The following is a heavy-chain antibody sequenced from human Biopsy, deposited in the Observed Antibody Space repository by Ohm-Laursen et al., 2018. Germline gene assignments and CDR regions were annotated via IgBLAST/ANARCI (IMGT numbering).Heavy chain of an antibody. CDR1: GGSISSRDHY. V-gene: IGHV4-61*05. CDR3: ARTPRDSFWSGSYKRGLWFDP. D-gene: IGHD3-3*01. Sequence: SDTLSLTCRVSGGSISSRDHYWGWLRQPPGKGLEWIGHVYNGGITNYNPSLKSRVTISKDTSKNQFSLQVNSVTAADTAVYYCARTPRDSFWSGSYKRGLWFDPWGQGTLVIVSS. J-gene: IGHJ5*02. CDR2: VYNGGIT.